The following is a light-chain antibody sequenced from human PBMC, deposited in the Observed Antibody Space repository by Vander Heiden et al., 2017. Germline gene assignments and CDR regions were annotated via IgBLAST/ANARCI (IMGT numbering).Light chain of an antibody. V-gene: IGLV2-14*01. Sequence: QSALTQPGSVSGSPGQSITISCTGTSRDVGGYNYVSLYQQHPSKAPKLMIYEVCNRPAGVSNRFSVSKSGNSASLTISGLHAEDEAYYYCISYTSSSTLAVVFGGGTKLTVL. CDR3: ISYTSSSTLAVV. J-gene: IGLJ2*01. CDR1: SRDVGGYNY. CDR2: EVC.